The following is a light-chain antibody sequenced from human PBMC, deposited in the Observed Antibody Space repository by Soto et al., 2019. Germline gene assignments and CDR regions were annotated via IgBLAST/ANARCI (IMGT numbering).Light chain of an antibody. V-gene: IGKV3-20*01. CDR2: DTS. Sequence: ETLLTQSPGTLSLSPGERATLSCRASQSVGGSPLAWYQQRPGQAPRLLIYDTSNRATGIPDRFSGSGSGTDFTLTISRLEPEDFAVYYCQQYHNSPRTFGQGTKVDIK. J-gene: IGKJ1*01. CDR1: QSVGGSP. CDR3: QQYHNSPRT.